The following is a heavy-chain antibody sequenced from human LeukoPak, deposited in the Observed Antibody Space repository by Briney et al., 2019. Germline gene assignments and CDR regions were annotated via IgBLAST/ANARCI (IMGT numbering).Heavy chain of an antibody. Sequence: PSETLSLTCTVSGGSISSSIYYWGWIRQPPGKGLEWIGRIYTSGSTNYNPSLKSRVTISVDTSKNQFSLKLSSVTAADTAVYYCARERWWGNDAFDIWGQGTMVTVSS. CDR3: ARERWWGNDAFDI. CDR2: IYTSGST. D-gene: IGHD2-15*01. J-gene: IGHJ3*02. V-gene: IGHV4-39*07. CDR1: GGSISSSIYY.